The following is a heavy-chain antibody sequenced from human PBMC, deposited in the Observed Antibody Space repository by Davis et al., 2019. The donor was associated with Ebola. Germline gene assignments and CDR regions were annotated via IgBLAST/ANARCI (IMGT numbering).Heavy chain of an antibody. CDR1: GGSISSYY. CDR3: ARHGHYGMDV. Sequence: SETLSLTCTVSGGSISSYYWSWIRQPPGKGLEWIGYIYYSGSTNYNPSLKSRVTISVDTSKNQFSLKVNSVTAADTAVYYCARHGHYGMDVWGQGTTVTVSS. CDR2: IYYSGST. V-gene: IGHV4-59*08. J-gene: IGHJ6*02.